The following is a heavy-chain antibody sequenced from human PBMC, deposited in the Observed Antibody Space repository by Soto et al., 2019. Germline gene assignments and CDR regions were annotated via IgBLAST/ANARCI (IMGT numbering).Heavy chain of an antibody. V-gene: IGHV1-69*01. CDR2: IIPVFDKA. D-gene: IGHD3-16*01. CDR1: RGSFGSSA. CDR3: ARLRRDWGDAFDL. Sequence: QVQLVQSGADVKKPGSSVKVSCKTSRGSFGSSAISWVRQAPAQGLEWMGEIIPVFDKANYAQNFQGRLTITADELTGTVFMELSSLRSEDTAVYFCARLRRDWGDAFDLWGLGTFVTVSS. J-gene: IGHJ3*01.